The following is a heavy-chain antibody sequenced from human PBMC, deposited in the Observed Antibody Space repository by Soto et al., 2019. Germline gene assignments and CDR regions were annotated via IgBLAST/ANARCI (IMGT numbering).Heavy chain of an antibody. J-gene: IGHJ6*02. D-gene: IGHD4-17*01. Sequence: SVKGSCKGSGFTFTSAAGQWVRQARGQRLEWIGWIVVGSGNTNYAQKFQERVTITRDMSTSTAYMELSSLRSEDTAVYHCAATVGPENYGMDVWGQGTKVTVSS. V-gene: IGHV1-58*01. CDR3: AATVGPENYGMDV. CDR2: IVVGSGNT. CDR1: GFTFTSAA.